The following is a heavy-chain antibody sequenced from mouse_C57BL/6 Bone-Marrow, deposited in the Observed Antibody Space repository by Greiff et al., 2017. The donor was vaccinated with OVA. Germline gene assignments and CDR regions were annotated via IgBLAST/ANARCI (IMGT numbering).Heavy chain of an antibody. CDR3: ARGAY. CDR2: IYPGDGDT. Sequence: VKLKQSGAELVKPGASVKISCEASGYTFSTYWMNWVKQRPGKGLEWIGQIYPGDGDTNYNGKFKGKATLTADKSSSTAYMQLSSLTSADAAVYFCARGAYWGQGTLVTVSS. J-gene: IGHJ3*01. V-gene: IGHV1-80*01. CDR1: GYTFSTYW.